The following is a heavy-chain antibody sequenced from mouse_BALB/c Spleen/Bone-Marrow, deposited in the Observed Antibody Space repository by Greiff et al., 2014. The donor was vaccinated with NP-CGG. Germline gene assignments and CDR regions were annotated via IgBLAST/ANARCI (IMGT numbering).Heavy chain of an antibody. J-gene: IGHJ4*01. V-gene: IGHV2-9*02. Sequence: QGQLKESGPGLVAPSQSLSITCTVSGFLLNTYGVHWVRQPPGKGLGWLGVLWADGSTNYNSALMSRLSISKDNSKSQVFLKMNSLQTDDTAMYYCARITTATGAMDYWGQGTSVTVSS. CDR2: LWADGST. D-gene: IGHD1-2*01. CDR3: ARITTATGAMDY. CDR1: GFLLNTYG.